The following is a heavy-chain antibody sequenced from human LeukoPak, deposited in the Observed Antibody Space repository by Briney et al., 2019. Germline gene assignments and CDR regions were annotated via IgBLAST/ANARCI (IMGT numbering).Heavy chain of an antibody. J-gene: IGHJ5*02. Sequence: GGSLRLSCAASGFTFSSYSMNWVRQAPGKGLEWVSYISSSSTIFYADSVKGRFTISRDNAKNSLFLLMNSLRAEDTAVYYCARSATAVVTPTFDPWGQGTLVTVSS. CDR2: ISSSSTI. CDR3: ARSATAVVTPTFDP. D-gene: IGHD4-23*01. V-gene: IGHV3-48*04. CDR1: GFTFSSYS.